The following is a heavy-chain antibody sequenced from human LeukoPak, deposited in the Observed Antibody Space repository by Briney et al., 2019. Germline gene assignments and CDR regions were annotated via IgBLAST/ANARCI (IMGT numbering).Heavy chain of an antibody. CDR2: INPSFNPGVDVT. D-gene: IGHD5-18*01. V-gene: IGHV1-46*01. J-gene: IGHJ4*02. CDR3: ARDLFVDTAMVTPDY. Sequence: GASVKVSCKASGYTFSSYHIHWVRQAPGQGLEWMGKINPSFNPGVDVTSYAQKFQGRVTMTRDTSTNTVYMELSSLRSEDTAVYYCARDLFVDTAMVTPDYWGQGTLVTVSS. CDR1: GYTFSSYH.